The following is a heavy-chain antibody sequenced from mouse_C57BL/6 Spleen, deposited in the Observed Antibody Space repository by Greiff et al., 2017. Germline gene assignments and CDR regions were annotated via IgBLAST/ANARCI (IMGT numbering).Heavy chain of an antibody. CDR2: IYPRSGNT. D-gene: IGHD2-12*01. J-gene: IGHJ1*03. CDR1: GYTFTSYG. CDR3: ARDYSNDTVAWYLDF. V-gene: IGHV1-81*01. Sequence: QVQLQQSGAELARPGASVKLSCKASGYTFTSYGISWVKQRTGQGLEWIGEIYPRSGNTYYNEKFKGKATLTADKSSRTAYMELRSLTSEDSAVYYCARDYSNDTVAWYLDFWGTGTTVTVSS.